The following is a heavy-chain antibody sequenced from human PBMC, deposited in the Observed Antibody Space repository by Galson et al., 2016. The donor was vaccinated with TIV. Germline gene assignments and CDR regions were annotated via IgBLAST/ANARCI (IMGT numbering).Heavy chain of an antibody. CDR2: IDAGNGNT. V-gene: IGHV1-3*01. Sequence: SVKVSCKASGYTFTIYTLHWVRQAPGQSLEWMGRIDAGNGNTKYSQKFQDRVTITSDTSASTVYLELNSLTSEDTAVYYCPRPPYCGDDCYKYESWGQGTLVTGSS. CDR1: GYTFTIYT. CDR3: PRPPYCGDDCYKYES. J-gene: IGHJ4*02. D-gene: IGHD2-21*01.